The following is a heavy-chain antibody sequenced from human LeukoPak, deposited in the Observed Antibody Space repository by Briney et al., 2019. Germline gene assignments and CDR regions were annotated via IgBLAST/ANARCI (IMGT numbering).Heavy chain of an antibody. CDR3: AKSRAGSGSYYNSPFDY. CDR2: ISSSGST. V-gene: IGHV3-11*01. Sequence: PGGSLRLSCAASGFTFSDYYMSWIRQAPGKGLEWVSYISSSGSTYYADSVKGQFTISRDNSKNTLYLQMNSLRAEDTAVYYCAKSRAGSGSYYNSPFDYWGQGTLVTVSS. J-gene: IGHJ4*02. CDR1: GFTFSDYY. D-gene: IGHD3-10*01.